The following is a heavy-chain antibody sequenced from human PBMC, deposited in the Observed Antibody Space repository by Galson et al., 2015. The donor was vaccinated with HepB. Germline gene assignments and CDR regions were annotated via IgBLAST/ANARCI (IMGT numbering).Heavy chain of an antibody. CDR3: AREKGGHWYFDL. J-gene: IGHJ2*01. Sequence: FSSYAISWVRQAPGQGLEWMGGIIPIFGTANYAQKFQGRVTITADESTSTAYMELSSLRSEDTAVYYCAREKGGHWYFDLWGRGTLVTVSS. V-gene: IGHV1-69*01. CDR2: IIPIFGTA. D-gene: IGHD2-15*01. CDR1: FSSYA.